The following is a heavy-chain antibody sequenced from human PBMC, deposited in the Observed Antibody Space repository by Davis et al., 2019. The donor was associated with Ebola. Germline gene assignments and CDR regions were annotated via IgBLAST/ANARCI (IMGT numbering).Heavy chain of an antibody. Sequence: PGGSLRLSCKGSGYMFTSYWISWVRQMPGKGLEWMGRIDPFDSYTYYNPSLQGHVTISADKSISTAYLQWSSLKASDTAIYYCARHKTRTIVEVANWFDPWGQGTLVTVSS. V-gene: IGHV5-10-1*01. D-gene: IGHD2-15*01. CDR1: GYMFTSYW. CDR3: ARHKTRTIVEVANWFDP. J-gene: IGHJ5*02. CDR2: IDPFDSYT.